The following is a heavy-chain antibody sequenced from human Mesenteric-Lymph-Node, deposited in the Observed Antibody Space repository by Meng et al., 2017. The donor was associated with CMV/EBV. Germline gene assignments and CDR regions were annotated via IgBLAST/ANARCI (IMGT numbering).Heavy chain of an antibody. CDR2: INHSGST. D-gene: IGHD3-3*01. CDR1: GGSFSGYY. V-gene: IGHV4-34*01. CDR3: ARDLGVVVAPNGDEYFQH. Sequence: SETLSLTCAVYGGSFSGYYWSWIRQPPGKGLEWIGEINHSGSTNYNPSLKSRVTISVDTSKNQFSLKLRSVTAADTAVYYCARDLGVVVAPNGDEYFQHWGQGTLVTVSS. J-gene: IGHJ1*01.